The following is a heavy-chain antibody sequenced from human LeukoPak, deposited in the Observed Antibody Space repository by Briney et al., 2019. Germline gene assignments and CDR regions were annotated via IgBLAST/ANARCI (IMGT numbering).Heavy chain of an antibody. J-gene: IGHJ4*02. CDR1: GGSISSYY. Sequence: PSETLSLTCTVSGGSISSYYWSWIRQPPGKGLEWIGYIYYSGSTYYNPSLKSRVTISVDTSKNQFSLKLSSVTAADTAVYYCARRGGDYVWGSYRYGHFDYWGQGTLVTVSS. D-gene: IGHD3-16*02. CDR3: ARRGGDYVWGSYRYGHFDY. V-gene: IGHV4-59*08. CDR2: IYYSGST.